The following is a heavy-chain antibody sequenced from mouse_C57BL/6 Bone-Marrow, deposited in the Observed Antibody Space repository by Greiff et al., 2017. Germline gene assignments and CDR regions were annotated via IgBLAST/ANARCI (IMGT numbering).Heavy chain of an antibody. V-gene: IGHV1-81*01. CDR1: GYTFTSSG. D-gene: IGHD2-12*01. Sequence: VKLQQSGAELARPGASVKLSCKASGYTFTSSGIRWVKQSTGQGLEWIGEIDPRSGNTYYNAEFQGKATLSADKSSSTAYMELRSLTSEDSAVYSGARADDNYDAGYYYAMDYWGQGTAVTVSS. CDR2: IDPRSGNT. J-gene: IGHJ4*01. CDR3: ARADDNYDAGYYYAMDY.